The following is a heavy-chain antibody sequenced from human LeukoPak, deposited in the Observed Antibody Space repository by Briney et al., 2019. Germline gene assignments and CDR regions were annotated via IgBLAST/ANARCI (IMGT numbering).Heavy chain of an antibody. CDR3: ARHYPYGGKNQYFQH. D-gene: IGHD4-23*01. CDR2: IYYSGST. J-gene: IGHJ1*01. CDR1: GGSFRGYY. V-gene: IGHV4-59*08. Sequence: SETLSLTCAVYGGSFRGYYWSWIRQPPGKGLEWIGYIYYSGSTNYNPSLKSRVTISVDTSKNQFSLKLSSVTAADTAVYYCARHYPYGGKNQYFQHWGQGTLVTVSS.